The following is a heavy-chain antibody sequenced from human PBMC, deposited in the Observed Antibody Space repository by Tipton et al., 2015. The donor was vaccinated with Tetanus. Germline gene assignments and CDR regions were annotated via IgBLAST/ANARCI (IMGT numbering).Heavy chain of an antibody. CDR1: GGSITRGAYS. J-gene: IGHJ6*02. Sequence: TLSLTCALSGGSITRGAYSWSWIRQPPGKGLEWIGYIYASGTTYSNPPLKSRVTISVGGPKRQFSLNLTSVTAADAAVFYCARYNSFFYAMDVWGPGTTVTVSS. CDR2: IYASGTT. V-gene: IGHV4-30-2*01. CDR3: ARYNSFFYAMDV. D-gene: IGHD5-24*01.